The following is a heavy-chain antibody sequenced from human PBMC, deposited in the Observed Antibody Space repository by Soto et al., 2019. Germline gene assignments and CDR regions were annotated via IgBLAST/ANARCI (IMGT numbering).Heavy chain of an antibody. CDR3: TTLTVVDVHSDY. CDR1: GFTFNNAW. V-gene: IGHV3-15*01. Sequence: EVQLVESGGGLVKPGGSLRLSCAASGFTFNNAWMNWVRQSAGKGLEWVGRIKSKTDGGATDYAAPVKGRFTISRDDSKHTLYLQMNSLNTEDTAVYYCTTLTVVDVHSDYWGQGTLVVVSS. J-gene: IGHJ4*02. CDR2: IKSKTDGGAT. D-gene: IGHD2-15*01.